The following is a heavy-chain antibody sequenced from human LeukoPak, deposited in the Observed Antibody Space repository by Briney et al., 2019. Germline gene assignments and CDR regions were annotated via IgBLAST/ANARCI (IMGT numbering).Heavy chain of an antibody. CDR3: AKGLSAMASFDY. V-gene: IGHV3-30*18. Sequence: PGGSLRLSCAASGFTFSSYGMHWVRQAPGKGLEWVAVISYDGSNKYYADSVKGRFTISRDNSRNTLYLQMNSLRAEDTAVYYCAKGLSAMASFDYWGQGTLVTVSS. D-gene: IGHD5-18*01. CDR2: ISYDGSNK. J-gene: IGHJ4*02. CDR1: GFTFSSYG.